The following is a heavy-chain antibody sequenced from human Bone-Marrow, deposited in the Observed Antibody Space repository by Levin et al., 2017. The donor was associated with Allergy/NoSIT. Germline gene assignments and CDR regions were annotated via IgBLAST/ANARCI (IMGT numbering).Heavy chain of an antibody. D-gene: IGHD5/OR15-5a*01. CDR2: IYHSGSS. Sequence: SETLSLTCTVSGDSIGSGGYYWSWIRQHPGKGLEWIGYIYHSGSSDYSPSLKSRLTIAIDTSKNQFSLQLTSVTAADTGVYYCARVNVYRPYFYYGLDVWGRGTTVTVSS. V-gene: IGHV4-31*03. CDR1: GDSIGSGGYY. CDR3: ARVNVYRPYFYYGLDV. J-gene: IGHJ6*02.